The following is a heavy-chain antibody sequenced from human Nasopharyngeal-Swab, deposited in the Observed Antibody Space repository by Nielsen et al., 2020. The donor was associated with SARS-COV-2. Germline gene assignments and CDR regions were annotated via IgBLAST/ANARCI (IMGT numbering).Heavy chain of an antibody. CDR1: GYTFTSYG. J-gene: IGHJ4*02. Sequence: ASVKVSCKASGYTFTSYGISWVRQAPGQGLEWMGWISAYNGNTNYAQKLQGRVTMTTDTSTSTAYMELRSLRSDDTAVYYCARGEQDCSSTSCYPFFFDYWGQGTLVTVSS. CDR3: ARGEQDCSSTSCYPFFFDY. V-gene: IGHV1-18*01. CDR2: ISAYNGNT. D-gene: IGHD2-2*01.